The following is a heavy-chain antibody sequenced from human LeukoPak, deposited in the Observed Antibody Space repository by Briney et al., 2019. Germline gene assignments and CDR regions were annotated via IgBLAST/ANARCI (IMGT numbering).Heavy chain of an antibody. CDR3: ARVDYGGKLRLFDY. V-gene: IGHV4-39*07. Sequence: SETLSLTCTVSGGSISSSSYYWGWIRQPPGKGLEWIGSIYYSGSTYYNPSLKSRVTISVDTSKNQFSLKLSSVTAADTAVYYCARVDYGGKLRLFDYWGQGTLVTVSS. D-gene: IGHD4-23*01. J-gene: IGHJ4*02. CDR2: IYYSGST. CDR1: GGSISSSSYY.